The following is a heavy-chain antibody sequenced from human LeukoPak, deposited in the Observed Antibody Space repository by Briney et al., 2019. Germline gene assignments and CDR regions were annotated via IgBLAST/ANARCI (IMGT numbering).Heavy chain of an antibody. CDR2: IYTSGST. V-gene: IGHV4-61*02. CDR3: ARLIKGGNYFDY. Sequence: SQTLSLTCTVSGGSISSGSYYWSWIRQPAGKGLEWIGRIYTSGSTNYNPSLKSRVTISVDTSKNQFSLKLSSVTAADTAVYYCARLIKGGNYFDYWGQGTLVTVSS. CDR1: GGSISSGSYY. D-gene: IGHD3-16*01. J-gene: IGHJ4*02.